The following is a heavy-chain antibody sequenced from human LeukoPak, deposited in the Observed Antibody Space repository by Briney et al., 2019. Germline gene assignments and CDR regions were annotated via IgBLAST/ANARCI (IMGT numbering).Heavy chain of an antibody. J-gene: IGHJ4*02. D-gene: IGHD1-26*01. V-gene: IGHV3-7*03. Sequence: GGSLRLSCAASGFTFSNYWMSWVRQDPGKGLEWVANIKQDGGEKHYVDSVKGRFTISRDNAKNSLYLQMNSLRADDTAVYYCVRGQGVQWNYWGQGTQVTVSS. CDR1: GFTFSNYW. CDR3: VRGQGVQWNY. CDR2: IKQDGGEK.